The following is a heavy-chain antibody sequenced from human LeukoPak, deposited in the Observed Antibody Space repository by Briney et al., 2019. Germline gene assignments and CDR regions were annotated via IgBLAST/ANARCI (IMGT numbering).Heavy chain of an antibody. J-gene: IGHJ4*02. CDR2: INISGST. Sequence: SETLSLTCPVSGGSISSYYWSWVRQPAGKGLEWIGRINISGSTNYNPSLKSRVTISLDTSKNQFSVRLSSVTAADTAVYYCARERTLSGSFFDYWGQGTLVTVSS. CDR1: GGSISSYY. D-gene: IGHD1-26*01. V-gene: IGHV4-4*07. CDR3: ARERTLSGSFFDY.